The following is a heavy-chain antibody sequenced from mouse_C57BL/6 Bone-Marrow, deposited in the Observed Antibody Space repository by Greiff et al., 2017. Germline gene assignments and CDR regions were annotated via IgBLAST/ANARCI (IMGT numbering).Heavy chain of an antibody. Sequence: QVQLQQPGAELVKPGASVKLSCKASGYTFTSYWMHWVKQRPGQGLEWIGMIHPNSGSTNYNEKFKSKATLTVDKSSSTAYMQLSSLTSEDSAVYYCAGGFPYGSYYYAMDYWGQGTSVTVSS. CDR1: GYTFTSYW. V-gene: IGHV1-64*01. J-gene: IGHJ4*01. D-gene: IGHD1-1*01. CDR3: AGGFPYGSYYYAMDY. CDR2: IHPNSGST.